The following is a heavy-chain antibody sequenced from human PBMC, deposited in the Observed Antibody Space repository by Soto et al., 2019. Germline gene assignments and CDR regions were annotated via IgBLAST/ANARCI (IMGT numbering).Heavy chain of an antibody. J-gene: IGHJ6*01. V-gene: IGHV1-3*01. D-gene: IGHD1-26*01. CDR2: INAGNGNT. CDR1: GYPFTSYA. Sequence: GSVKVYVNTSGYPFTSYAIHLDRQAPGQRLEWMGWINAGNGNTKYSQKFQGRVTITRDTSASTAYMELSRLRSEDTAVYYCASTTTTYSGTVYYYGMDVWGQGTTVTVSS. CDR3: ASTTTTYSGTVYYYGMDV.